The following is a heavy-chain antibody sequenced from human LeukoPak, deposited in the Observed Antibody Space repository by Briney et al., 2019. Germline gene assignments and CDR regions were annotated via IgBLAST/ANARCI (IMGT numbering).Heavy chain of an antibody. Sequence: TSETLSLTCAVSGGSISSGGYSWSWIRQPPGKGLEWIGYIYHSGSTYYNPSLKSRVTTSVDRSKNQFSLKLSSVTAADTAVYYCARDGSGSYSFDYWGQGTLVTVSS. CDR2: IYHSGST. CDR3: ARDGSGSYSFDY. V-gene: IGHV4-30-2*01. D-gene: IGHD3-10*01. CDR1: GGSISSGGYS. J-gene: IGHJ4*02.